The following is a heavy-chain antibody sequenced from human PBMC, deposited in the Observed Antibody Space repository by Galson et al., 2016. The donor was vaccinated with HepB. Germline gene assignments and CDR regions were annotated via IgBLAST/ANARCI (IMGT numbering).Heavy chain of an antibody. CDR3: ARGGKEQLVRRYYFDY. Sequence: SETLSLTCAVYGGSFSGYYWSWIRQPPGRGLEWIGGINRSGSTDYNPSLKSRVTMSVDKSKNQFSLKVNSVTAADTAVYYCARGGKEQLVRRYYFDYWGQGTQVTVSS. V-gene: IGHV4-34*01. D-gene: IGHD6-13*01. CDR1: GGSFSGYY. J-gene: IGHJ4*02. CDR2: INRSGST.